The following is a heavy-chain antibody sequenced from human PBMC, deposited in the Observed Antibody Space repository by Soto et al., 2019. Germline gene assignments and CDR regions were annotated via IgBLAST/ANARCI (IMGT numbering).Heavy chain of an antibody. Sequence: SETLSLTCTVSGGSISSYYWSWIRQPAGKGLEWIGYIYYSGSSNYNPSLKRRVTISVDTSKNQFSLKLSSVTAADTAVYYCARHVISSGSSHYYYYGMEVWGQGTTVTVSS. CDR1: GGSISSYY. CDR3: ARHVISSGSSHYYYYGMEV. CDR2: IYYSGSS. D-gene: IGHD6-19*01. V-gene: IGHV4-59*01. J-gene: IGHJ6*02.